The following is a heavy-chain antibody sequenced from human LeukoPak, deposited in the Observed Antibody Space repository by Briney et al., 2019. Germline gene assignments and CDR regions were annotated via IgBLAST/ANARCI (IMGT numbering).Heavy chain of an antibody. V-gene: IGHV4-39*01. CDR1: GGSISSSDYL. Sequence: PSETLSLICTVFGGSISSSDYLWAWIRQPPGKGLELIGNIRYPGSTYYNPSLQSRVTISVDTSKNQFSLKLISVTAADTAVYYCLRSHGAHWGQGTLVTVSS. D-gene: IGHD3-10*01. J-gene: IGHJ4*02. CDR3: LRSHGAH. CDR2: IRYPGST.